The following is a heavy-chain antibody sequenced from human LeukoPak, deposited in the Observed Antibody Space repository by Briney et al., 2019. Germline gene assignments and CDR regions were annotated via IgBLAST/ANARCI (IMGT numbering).Heavy chain of an antibody. CDR1: GYTFTSYG. CDR2: ISAYNGNT. CDR3: AFTMVRGVISNWFDP. Sequence: GASVKVSCKASGYTFTSYGISWVRQAPGQGLEWMGWISAYNGNTNYAQKLQGRVTMTTDTSTSTAYMELRSLRSDDTAVYYCAFTMVRGVISNWFDPWGQGTLVTVSS. D-gene: IGHD3-10*01. J-gene: IGHJ5*02. V-gene: IGHV1-18*01.